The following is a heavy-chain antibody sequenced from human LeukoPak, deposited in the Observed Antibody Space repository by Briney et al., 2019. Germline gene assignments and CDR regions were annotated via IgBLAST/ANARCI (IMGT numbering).Heavy chain of an antibody. CDR2: IYNSGSV. Sequence: SETLSLTCTVSGGSISRSPYYWGWIRQSPGKGLEWVGRIYNSGSVDYNPSLKSRVTISVDTSKNQFSLKLSSVTAADTAVYYCARTYSAYGQFDFWGQGTLVTVSS. CDR1: GGSISRSPYY. V-gene: IGHV4-39*07. J-gene: IGHJ4*02. CDR3: ARTYSAYGQFDF. D-gene: IGHD5-12*01.